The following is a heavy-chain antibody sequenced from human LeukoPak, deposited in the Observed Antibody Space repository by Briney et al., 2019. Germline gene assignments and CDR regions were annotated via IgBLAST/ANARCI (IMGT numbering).Heavy chain of an antibody. J-gene: IGHJ4*02. D-gene: IGHD6-19*01. CDR2: ISGSGGST. V-gene: IGHV3-23*01. CDR3: AKDRAEQWLPDY. Sequence: GGSLRLSCAASGFTFSSYAMSWVRQAPGNGLEWVSAISGSGGSTYYADSVKGRFTISRDNSKNTLYLQMNSLRAEDTAVYYCAKDRAEQWLPDYWGQGTLVTVSS. CDR1: GFTFSSYA.